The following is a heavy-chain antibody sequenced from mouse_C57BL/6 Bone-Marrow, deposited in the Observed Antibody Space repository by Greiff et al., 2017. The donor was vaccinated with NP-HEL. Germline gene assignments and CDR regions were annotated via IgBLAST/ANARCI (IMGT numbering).Heavy chain of an antibody. J-gene: IGHJ2*01. V-gene: IGHV5-12*01. CDR2: ISNGGGST. D-gene: IGHD2-2*01. CDR1: GFTFSDYY. Sequence: EVKLVESGGGLVQPGGSLKLSCAASGFTFSDYYMYWVRQTPEKRLEWVAYISNGGGSTYYQDTVKGRFTISRDNAKNTLYLQMSRLKSEDTAMYYCARQGYLYYFDYWGQGTTLTVSS. CDR3: ARQGYLYYFDY.